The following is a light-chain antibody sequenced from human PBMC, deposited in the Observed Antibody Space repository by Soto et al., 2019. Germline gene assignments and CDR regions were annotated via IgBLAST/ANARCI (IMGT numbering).Light chain of an antibody. CDR2: EVS. Sequence: DVVMTQTPLSLSVTPGQPASISCKSSQSLLHITGETFLFWYLQKPGQSPQLLIYEVSTRVSGVPDRFSGSGSGTDFTLEISRVETDDFGIYYCMQSKQLPPTFGQGTRLGIE. J-gene: IGKJ5*01. V-gene: IGKV2D-29*02. CDR1: QSLLHITGETF. CDR3: MQSKQLPPT.